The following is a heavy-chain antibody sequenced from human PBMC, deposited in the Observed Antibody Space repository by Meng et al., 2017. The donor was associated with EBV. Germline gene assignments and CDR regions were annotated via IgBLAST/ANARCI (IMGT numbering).Heavy chain of an antibody. J-gene: IGHJ4*02. Sequence: QLQWVQSGSWVTWPGSSVTVSCKTSGGPFRYYAISWVRQAPGQGLEWLGGFLPRLGAPNYAQKFHGRVKITADESTSTHYMDLSSLRSEDTAIYYCASESGRGYTPDYWGQGTLVTVSS. V-gene: IGHV1-69*01. CDR2: FLPRLGAP. D-gene: IGHD3-10*01. CDR1: GGPFRYYA. CDR3: ASESGRGYTPDY.